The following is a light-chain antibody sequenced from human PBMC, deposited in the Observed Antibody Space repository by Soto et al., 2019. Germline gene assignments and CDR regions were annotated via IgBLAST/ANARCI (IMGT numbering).Light chain of an antibody. J-gene: IGLJ1*01. CDR1: RRDVGGYNY. Sequence: QSVLTQPASVSGSPGQSITISCTGTRRDVGGYNYVSWYQQHPGKAPKLMIYDVSNRPSGVSNRFSGSKSGNTASLTISGLQAEDEADYYCSSYTSSSTPFVFGTGTKVTV. CDR3: SSYTSSSTPFV. CDR2: DVS. V-gene: IGLV2-14*01.